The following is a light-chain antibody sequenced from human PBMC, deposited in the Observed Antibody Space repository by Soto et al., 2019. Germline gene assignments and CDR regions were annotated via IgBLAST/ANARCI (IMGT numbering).Light chain of an antibody. V-gene: IGKV1-9*01. J-gene: IGKJ2*01. CDR3: QQLNSYPYT. CDR1: QGISSY. Sequence: QLTQSPSSLSASVGDRVTITCRASQGISSYLAWYQQKQGKAPKLLIYAASTLQSGVPSRFSGSGSGPDFTLTISSLQPEDFATYYCQQLNSYPYTFGQGTKLEIK. CDR2: AAS.